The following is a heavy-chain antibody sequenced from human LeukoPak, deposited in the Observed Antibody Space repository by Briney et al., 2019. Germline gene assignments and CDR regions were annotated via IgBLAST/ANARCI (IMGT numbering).Heavy chain of an antibody. CDR3: ARDENNSGTYYDAFDI. V-gene: IGHV3-48*01. D-gene: IGHD1-26*01. CDR1: GFTFSTYS. CDR2: IRSSGNTI. J-gene: IGHJ3*02. Sequence: GVSLRLSSAASGFTFSTYSMNWVRHAPGQGREWVSYIRSSGNTIYYTDSVKGRFTISRDNAKNSLYLQINRLRAEEAAVYYCARDENNSGTYYDAFDIWGQGTMVTVSS.